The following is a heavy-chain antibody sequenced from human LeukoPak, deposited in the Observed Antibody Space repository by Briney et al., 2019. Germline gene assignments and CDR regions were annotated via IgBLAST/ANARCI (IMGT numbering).Heavy chain of an antibody. V-gene: IGHV4-34*01. J-gene: IGHJ6*04. CDR1: GGSFSGYY. Sequence: PSETLSLTCAVYGGSFSGYYWSWIRQPPGKGLEWIGEINHSGSTNYNPSLKSRVTISVDTSKNQFSLKLSSVTAADTAAYYCARGGSSTHGMDVWGKGTTVTVSS. CDR3: ARGGSSTHGMDV. D-gene: IGHD2-2*01. CDR2: INHSGST.